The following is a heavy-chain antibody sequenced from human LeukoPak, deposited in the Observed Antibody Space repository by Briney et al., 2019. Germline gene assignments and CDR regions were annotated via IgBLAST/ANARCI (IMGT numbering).Heavy chain of an antibody. CDR2: IYYSGST. V-gene: IGHV4-39*01. J-gene: IGHJ4*02. CDR3: ARHDSSGYYWFDY. D-gene: IGHD3-22*01. Sequence: SETLSLTCTVSGGSISSGPHYWGWIRQSPGKGLEWIGSIYYSGSTDYNPSLKSRVTISVDTSKNQISLKLSSVTATDTAVYYCARHDSSGYYWFDYWGQGTLVTVSS. CDR1: GGSISSGPHY.